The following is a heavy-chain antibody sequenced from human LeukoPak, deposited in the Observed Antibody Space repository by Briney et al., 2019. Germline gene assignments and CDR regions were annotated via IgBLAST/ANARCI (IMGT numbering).Heavy chain of an antibody. Sequence: ASVKVSCKASGGTFSSYAISWVRQAPGQGLEWMGRIIPILGIANYAQKFQGRVTITADKSTSTAYMELSSLRSEDTAVYYCAYSSSPTLHFDYWGQGTLVTVSS. CDR3: AYSSSPTLHFDY. CDR2: IIPILGIA. D-gene: IGHD6-13*01. J-gene: IGHJ4*02. V-gene: IGHV1-69*04. CDR1: GGTFSSYA.